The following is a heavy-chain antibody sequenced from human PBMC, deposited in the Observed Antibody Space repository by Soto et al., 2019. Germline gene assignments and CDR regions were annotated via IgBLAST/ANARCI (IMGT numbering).Heavy chain of an antibody. CDR3: GRGGHVVVVPAALDY. Sequence: KGDWKAFGDAFSVDYVRLLRKKNGQGLEWMGTVNPSGGHTTYAQHFLGRVTMTRDTSTSTLYMELTSLTSDDTAIYYCGRGGHVVVVPAALDYWGQGTLVPVSS. V-gene: IGHV1-46*01. CDR2: VNPSGGHT. D-gene: IGHD2-21*02. CDR1: GDAFSVDY. J-gene: IGHJ4*02.